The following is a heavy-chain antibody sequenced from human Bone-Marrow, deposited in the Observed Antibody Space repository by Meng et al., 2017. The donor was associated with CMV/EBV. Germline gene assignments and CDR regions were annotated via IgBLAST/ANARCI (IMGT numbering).Heavy chain of an antibody. D-gene: IGHD2-8*01. CDR2: TRHDGGDK. CDR1: GFIFSNDG. V-gene: IGHV3-33*04. CDR3: ARFVLTHYYYYGMDV. Sequence: GGSLRLSCTASGFIFSNDGISWARQAPGKGLEWVTFTRHDGGDKFYADSVKGRFTISRDNSKNTLYLQMNSLRAEDTAVYYCARFVLTHYYYYGMDVWGQGTTVTVTS. J-gene: IGHJ6*02.